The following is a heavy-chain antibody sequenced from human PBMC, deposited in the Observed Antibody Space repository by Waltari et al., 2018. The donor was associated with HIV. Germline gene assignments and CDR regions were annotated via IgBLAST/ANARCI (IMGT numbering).Heavy chain of an antibody. Sequence: VQLVQSGAEVKKPGASLKVSCKAFGYTFTHYYMHSYRQAPGQGVEWMGMINPSGGRTSYAQKFQGRVTMTRDTSTSTVYRELSSLRSEDTAVYYWARGGHYYDSSCYGWFDPWGQGTLVTVSS. D-gene: IGHD3-22*01. CDR1: GYTFTHYY. CDR2: INPSGGRT. J-gene: IGHJ5*02. CDR3: ARGGHYYDSSCYGWFDP. V-gene: IGHV1-46*01.